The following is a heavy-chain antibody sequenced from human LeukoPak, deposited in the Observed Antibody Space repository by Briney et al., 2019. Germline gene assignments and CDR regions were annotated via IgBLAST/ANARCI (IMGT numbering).Heavy chain of an antibody. D-gene: IGHD3-10*01. CDR2: IFDSGST. CDR3: ERHLREMVRGVTRFDY. CDR1: GGSISSSSHY. V-gene: IGHV4-39*01. J-gene: IGHJ4*02. Sequence: SETLSLTCSVSGGSISSSSHYWGWIRQSPGMGLEWIGSIFDSGSTYYNPSLKSRVTISADTSKNQFSLKLSSVTAADTAVYYCERHLREMVRGVTRFDYWGQGTLVTVSS.